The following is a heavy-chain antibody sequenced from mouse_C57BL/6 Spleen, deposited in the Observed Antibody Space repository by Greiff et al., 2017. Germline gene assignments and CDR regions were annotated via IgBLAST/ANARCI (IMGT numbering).Heavy chain of an antibody. D-gene: IGHD1-1*01. V-gene: IGHV1-26*01. CDR1: GYTFTDYY. CDR3: ARFYGRGRYFDY. CDR2: INPNNGGT. J-gene: IGHJ2*01. Sequence: EVQLQQSGPELVKPGASVKISCKASGYTFTDYYMNWVKQSHGKSLEWIGDINPNNGGTSYNQKFKGKATLTVDKSSSTAYMELRSLTSEDSAVYYCARFYGRGRYFDYWGQGTTLTVSS.